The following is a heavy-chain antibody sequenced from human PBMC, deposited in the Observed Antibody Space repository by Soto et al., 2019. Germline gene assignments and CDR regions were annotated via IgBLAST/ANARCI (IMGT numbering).Heavy chain of an antibody. CDR3: ARETGYCSGGSCYPYYYYGMDV. CDR1: GFTFSSYW. CDR2: IKQDGSEK. D-gene: IGHD2-15*01. J-gene: IGHJ6*02. V-gene: IGHV3-7*01. Sequence: EVQLVESGGGLVQPGGSLRLSCAASGFTFSSYWMSWVRQAPGKGLEWVANIKQDGSEKYYVDSVKGRFTISRDNAKNSLYLQMNSRRAEDTAVYYCARETGYCSGGSCYPYYYYGMDVWGQGTTVTVSS.